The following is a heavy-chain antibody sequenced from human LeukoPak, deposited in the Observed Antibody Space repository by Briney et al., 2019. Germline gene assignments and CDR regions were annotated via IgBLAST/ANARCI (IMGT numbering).Heavy chain of an antibody. CDR3: AREPYCSGGSCGGYYYYYMDV. V-gene: IGHV1-46*01. CDR1: GYTFTSYY. J-gene: IGHJ6*03. Sequence: ASVKVSCKASGYTFTSYYMHWVRQAPGQGLEWMGIINPSGGSTSYAQKFQGRVTMTRDTSISTAYMELSRLRSDDTAVYYCAREPYCSGGSCGGYYYYYMDVWGKGTTVTVSS. D-gene: IGHD2-15*01. CDR2: INPSGGST.